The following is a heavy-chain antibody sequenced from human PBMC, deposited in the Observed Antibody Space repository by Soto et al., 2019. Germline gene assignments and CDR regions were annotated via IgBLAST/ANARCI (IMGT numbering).Heavy chain of an antibody. CDR1: GGSISSYY. CDR2: IYYSGST. Sequence: QLQLQESGPGLVKPSETLSLTCTVSGGSISSYYWSWIRQPPGKGLEWIGYIYYSGSTNYNPSLRRRITISVDTATNQSPLKLGSVTAADTAVYYCARIHPQVSISWYVDYGMEVWGQGSTVSVSS. J-gene: IGHJ6*02. CDR3: ARIHPQVSISWYVDYGMEV. D-gene: IGHD6-13*01. V-gene: IGHV4-59*01.